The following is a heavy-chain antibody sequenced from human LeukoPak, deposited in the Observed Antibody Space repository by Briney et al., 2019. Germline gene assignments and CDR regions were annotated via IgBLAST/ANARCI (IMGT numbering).Heavy chain of an antibody. CDR3: ARSSGYVGFAFDI. V-gene: IGHV1-2*02. CDR2: INSNSGGT. Sequence: ASVKVSCKASGYTFTDYYMHWVRQAPGQGPEWMGWINSNSGGTNYAQKFQGRVTMTRDTSISTAYMELSRLRSDDTAVYYCARSSGYVGFAFDIWGQGTMVTVSS. J-gene: IGHJ3*02. CDR1: GYTFTDYY. D-gene: IGHD5-12*01.